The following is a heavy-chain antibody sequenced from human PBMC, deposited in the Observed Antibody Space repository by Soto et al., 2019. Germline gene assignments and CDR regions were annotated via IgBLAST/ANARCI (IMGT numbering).Heavy chain of an antibody. J-gene: IGHJ3*02. CDR2: ISGSGGST. CDR3: AKDTVIAAAGTDAFDI. Sequence: GGSLILSCAASGFTFSSYAMSWVRQAPGKGLEWVSAISGSGGSTYYADSVKGRFTISRDNSKNTLYLQMNSLRAEDTAVYYCAKDTVIAAAGTDAFDIWGQGTMVTVSS. V-gene: IGHV3-23*01. CDR1: GFTFSSYA. D-gene: IGHD6-13*01.